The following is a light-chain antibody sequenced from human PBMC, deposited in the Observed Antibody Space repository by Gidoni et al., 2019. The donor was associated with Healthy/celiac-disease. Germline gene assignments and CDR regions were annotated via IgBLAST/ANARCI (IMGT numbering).Light chain of an antibody. J-gene: IGLJ3*02. CDR1: SSDVGGYND. CDR3: SSYAGSNNLV. CDR2: EVS. Sequence: QSALTQPPSASGSPGQSVTISCTGTSSDVGGYNDVSWYQQHPGKAPKLMLYEVSKRPSGVPDRFSGSKSGNTASLTVSGLQAEDEADYYCSSYAGSNNLVFGGGTKLTV. V-gene: IGLV2-8*01.